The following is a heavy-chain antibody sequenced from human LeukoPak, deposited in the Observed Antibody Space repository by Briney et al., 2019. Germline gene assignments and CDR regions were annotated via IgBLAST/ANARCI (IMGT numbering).Heavy chain of an antibody. CDR3: ARHGSIVGASFQR. CDR1: GFTFSGYA. Sequence: GGSLRLSCAASGFTFSGYAMSWIRQAPGKGLEWVSFISSTSSYIKDADSVKGRFTISRDNAKKSLYLQMNSLRAEDTAVYYCARHGSIVGASFQRRGQGTLVTVSS. V-gene: IGHV3-11*03. CDR2: ISSTSSYI. D-gene: IGHD1-26*01. J-gene: IGHJ1*01.